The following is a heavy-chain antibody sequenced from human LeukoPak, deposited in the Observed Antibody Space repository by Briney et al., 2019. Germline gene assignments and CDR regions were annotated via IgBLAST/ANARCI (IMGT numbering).Heavy chain of an antibody. J-gene: IGHJ4*02. CDR2: IKQDGSEK. CDR3: ARVVAAVHIDY. CDR1: GFTFSSYR. D-gene: IGHD6-13*01. Sequence: GGSLRLSCAASGFTFSSYRMTWVRQAPGKGLEWVANIKQDGSEKYYVDSVKGRFTISRDNAKNSLHLQMNSLRAEDTAVYYCARVVAAVHIDYWGQGTLVTVSS. V-gene: IGHV3-7*05.